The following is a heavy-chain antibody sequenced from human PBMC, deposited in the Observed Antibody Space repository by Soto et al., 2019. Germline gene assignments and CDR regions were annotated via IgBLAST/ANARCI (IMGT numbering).Heavy chain of an antibody. CDR1: GFTFSSYD. CDR3: ARIGYDSSGYALMDV. CDR2: IGTAGDT. J-gene: IGHJ6*02. Sequence: GGSLRLSCAASGFTFSSYDMHWVRQATGKGLEWVSAIGTAGDTYYPGSVKGRFTISRENAKNSLYLQMNSLRAGDTAVYYCARIGYDSSGYALMDVWGQGTTVTVSS. D-gene: IGHD3-22*01. V-gene: IGHV3-13*01.